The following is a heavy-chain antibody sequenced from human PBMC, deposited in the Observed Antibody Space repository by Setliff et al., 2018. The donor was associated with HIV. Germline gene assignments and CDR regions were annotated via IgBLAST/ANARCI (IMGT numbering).Heavy chain of an antibody. CDR1: RYTFTDYF. V-gene: IGHV1-2*06. J-gene: IGHJ3*01. Sequence: ASVKVSCKASRYTFTDYFLHWVRQAPGQGLEWMVRINPSSAAANYAQKFQGRVTMTRDTSISTVYMELRRLTSDDTAVYYCARGGGGPSGFDVWGQGTMVTVSS. CDR3: ARGGGGPSGFDV. D-gene: IGHD1-26*01. CDR2: INPSSAAA.